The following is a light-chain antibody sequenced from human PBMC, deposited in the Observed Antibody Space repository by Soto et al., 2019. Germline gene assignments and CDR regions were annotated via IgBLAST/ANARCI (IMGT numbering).Light chain of an antibody. CDR2: QVT. Sequence: QSVLTQPPSASGSPGQSVTISCTGTSSDVGGYNYVSWYQQHPGKAPKRMICQVTKRPSGVPDRFSGSKSGNTASLTVSGLQAEDEADYYCSSYAGSNNYVFGSGTKVTVL. J-gene: IGLJ1*01. CDR1: SSDVGGYNY. V-gene: IGLV2-8*01. CDR3: SSYAGSNNYV.